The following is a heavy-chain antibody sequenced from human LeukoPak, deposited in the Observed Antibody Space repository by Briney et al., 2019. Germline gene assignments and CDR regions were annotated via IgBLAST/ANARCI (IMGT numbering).Heavy chain of an antibody. CDR3: ARRSRDGYNLIDY. D-gene: IGHD5-24*01. Sequence: GGSLRLSCAASGFTFSSYAMSWVRQAPGKGLEWVSAISGSGGSTYYADSVKGRFTISRDNSKNTLYLQMNSLRAEDTAVYYCARRSRDGYNLIDYWGQGTLVTVSS. CDR2: ISGSGGST. J-gene: IGHJ4*02. CDR1: GFTFSSYA. V-gene: IGHV3-23*01.